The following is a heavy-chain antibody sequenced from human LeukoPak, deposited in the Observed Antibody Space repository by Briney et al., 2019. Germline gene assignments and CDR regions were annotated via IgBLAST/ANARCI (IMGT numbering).Heavy chain of an antibody. CDR1: GFTFSNYA. CDR2: ISASGGGT. J-gene: IGHJ4*02. V-gene: IGHV3-23*01. D-gene: IGHD1/OR15-1a*01. Sequence: QPGGSLRLSCAASGFTFSNYAMTWVRQAPGKGLEWVSVISASGGGTYCADSVKGRFTISRDNSKNTLYLQMNSLRAEDTAVYYCAINWNIDYWGQGTLVTVSS. CDR3: AINWNIDY.